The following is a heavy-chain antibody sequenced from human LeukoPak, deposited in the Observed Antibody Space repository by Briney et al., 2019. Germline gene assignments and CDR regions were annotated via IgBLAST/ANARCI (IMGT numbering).Heavy chain of an antibody. CDR3: ARTTYYYDRSGYSYYFDH. J-gene: IGHJ4*02. Sequence: PSETLSLTCTVSGGSISSYYWSWIRQPPGKGLEWVGYIYYSGSSNYNPSLKSRVTISVDTSKNQFSLKLSSVTAADTAVYYCARTTYYYDRSGYSYYFDHWGQGTLVTVSS. CDR1: GGSISSYY. V-gene: IGHV4-59*01. D-gene: IGHD3-22*01. CDR2: IYYSGSS.